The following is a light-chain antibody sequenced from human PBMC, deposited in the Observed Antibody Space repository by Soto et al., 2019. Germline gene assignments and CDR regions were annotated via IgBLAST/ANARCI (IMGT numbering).Light chain of an antibody. CDR2: EVS. CDR3: SSYTSSSTSVV. J-gene: IGLJ2*01. V-gene: IGLV2-14*01. CDR1: SSDVGGYNY. Sequence: QSARTQPASLSGSPGQSITISCTGTSSDVGGYNYVSWYQQHPGKAPKLMIYEVSNRPSGVSNRFSGSKSGNTASLTISGLQAEDEADYYCSSYTSSSTSVVFGGGTKVTVL.